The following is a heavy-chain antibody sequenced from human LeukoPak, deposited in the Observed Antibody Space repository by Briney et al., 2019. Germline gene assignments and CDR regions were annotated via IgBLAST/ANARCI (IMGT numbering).Heavy chain of an antibody. D-gene: IGHD6-19*01. Sequence: ASVKVSCKASGYTFTGYYMHWVRQAPGQGLEWMGRINPNSGGTNYAQKFQGRVTMTRDTSISTAYMELSRLRSDDTAVYYCARDLRSIRVIAVAGTVGYWGQGTLVTVSS. CDR1: GYTFTGYY. V-gene: IGHV1-2*06. CDR2: INPNSGGT. J-gene: IGHJ4*02. CDR3: ARDLRSIRVIAVAGTVGY.